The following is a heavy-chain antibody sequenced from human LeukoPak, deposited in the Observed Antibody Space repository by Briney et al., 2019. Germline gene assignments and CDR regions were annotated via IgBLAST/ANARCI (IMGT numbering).Heavy chain of an antibody. J-gene: IGHJ6*03. CDR2: ISSSSSYI. D-gene: IGHD4-17*01. CDR3: AREITVTNPSNYYYYMDV. V-gene: IGHV3-21*01. CDR1: GFTFSGYS. Sequence: GGSLRLSCGASGFTFSGYSMNWVRQAPGKGLEWVSSISSSSSYIYYADSVKGRFTISRDNAKNSLYLQMNSLRAEDTAVYYCAREITVTNPSNYYYYMDVWGKGTTVTVSS.